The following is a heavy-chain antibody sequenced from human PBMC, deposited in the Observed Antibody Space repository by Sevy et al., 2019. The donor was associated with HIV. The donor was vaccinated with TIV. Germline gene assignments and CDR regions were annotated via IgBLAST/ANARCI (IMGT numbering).Heavy chain of an antibody. D-gene: IGHD1-26*01. Sequence: GGSLRLSCATSGFTFSSYSMNWVRQAPGKGLEWVSSISSSSSYIYYAYSVKGRFTISRDNAKNSLYLQMNSLRAEDTAVYYCARKYSGSYYPFDYWGQGTLVTVSS. CDR1: GFTFSSYS. CDR3: ARKYSGSYYPFDY. J-gene: IGHJ4*02. V-gene: IGHV3-21*01. CDR2: ISSSSSYI.